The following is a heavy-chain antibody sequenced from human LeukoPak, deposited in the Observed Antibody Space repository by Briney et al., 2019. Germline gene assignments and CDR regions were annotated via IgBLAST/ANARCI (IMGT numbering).Heavy chain of an antibody. CDR2: ITTSGGST. D-gene: IGHD6-13*01. CDR1: GYTFTSYY. CDR3: ARVRTIAAVGPDFDY. V-gene: IGHV1-46*01. J-gene: IGHJ4*02. Sequence: ASVKVSCKASGYTFTSYYMHWVRQAPGQGLEWMGIITTSGGSTNYAQNFQGRVTMTRDTSTSTVYMELTSLGSEDTAVYYCARVRTIAAVGPDFDYWGQGTLVTVSS.